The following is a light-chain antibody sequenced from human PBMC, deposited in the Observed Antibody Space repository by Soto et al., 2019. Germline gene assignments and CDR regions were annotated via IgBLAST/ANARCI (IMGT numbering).Light chain of an antibody. CDR2: DAN. CDR3: CSYAGGYTFV. Sequence: SVLTQPRSVSGSPGQSVTISCTGTSSDVGGYNFVSWYQHHPGKAPNLLIYDANKRPSGVPDRFSGSKSGNTASLTISGLQAEDEADYFCCSYAGGYTFVFGTGTRSPS. V-gene: IGLV2-11*01. CDR1: SSDVGGYNF. J-gene: IGLJ1*01.